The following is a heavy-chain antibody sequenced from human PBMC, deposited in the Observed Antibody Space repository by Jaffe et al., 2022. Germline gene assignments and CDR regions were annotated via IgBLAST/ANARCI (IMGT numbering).Heavy chain of an antibody. D-gene: IGHD3-16*01. CDR1: GLTFSRYS. CDR3: ARGRFNIEKNWFDP. CDR2: ISSNSSYI. J-gene: IGHJ5*02. Sequence: EVQLVESGGGLVKPGGSLRLSCAGSGLTFSRYSMNWVRQAPGRGLEWVSSISSNSSYIYYADSVKGRFTVSRDNAKNSLYLQMSSLRAEDTAVYYCARGRFNIEKNWFDPWGQGTLVTVSS. V-gene: IGHV3-21*01.